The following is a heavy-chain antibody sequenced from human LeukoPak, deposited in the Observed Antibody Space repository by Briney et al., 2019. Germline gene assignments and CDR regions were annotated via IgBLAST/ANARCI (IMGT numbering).Heavy chain of an antibody. CDR1: GGTFSSYA. V-gene: IGHV1-69*06. CDR3: ARGRKEAFFDP. CDR2: IIPTFGTA. Sequence: ALVKVSCKASGGTFSSYAISWVRQAPGQGLEWMGGIIPTFGTANYAQKFQGRVTITADKSTSTAYMELSSLRSEDTAVYYCARGRKEAFFDPWGQGTLVTVSS. J-gene: IGHJ5*02.